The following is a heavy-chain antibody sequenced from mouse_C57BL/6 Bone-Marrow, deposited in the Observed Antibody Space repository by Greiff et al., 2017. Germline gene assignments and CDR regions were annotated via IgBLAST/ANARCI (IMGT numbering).Heavy chain of an antibody. J-gene: IGHJ2*01. Sequence: EVHLVESGGGLVQPKGSLKLSCAASGFSFNTYAMTWVRQAPGKGLEWVARIRSKSNNYATYYADSVKDRFTISRDDSESMLYLQMNNLKTEDTAMYNCVRQRGLRPYFDYWGQGTTLTVSS. V-gene: IGHV10-1*01. CDR3: VRQRGLRPYFDY. CDR2: IRSKSNNYAT. D-gene: IGHD2-4*01. CDR1: GFSFNTYA.